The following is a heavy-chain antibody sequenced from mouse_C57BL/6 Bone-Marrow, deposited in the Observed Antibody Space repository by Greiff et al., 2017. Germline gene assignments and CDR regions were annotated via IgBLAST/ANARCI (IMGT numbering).Heavy chain of an antibody. V-gene: IGHV1-59*01. CDR1: GYTFTSYW. Sequence: QVQLQQPGAELVRPGTSVKLSCKASGYTFTSYWMPWVKQRPGQGLEWIGVIDPSDSYTNYNQKFKGKATLTVDTSSSTAYMQLSSLTSEDSAVYYCARGAGSSPYWYFDVWGTGTTVTVSS. CDR3: ARGAGSSPYWYFDV. D-gene: IGHD1-1*01. CDR2: IDPSDSYT. J-gene: IGHJ1*03.